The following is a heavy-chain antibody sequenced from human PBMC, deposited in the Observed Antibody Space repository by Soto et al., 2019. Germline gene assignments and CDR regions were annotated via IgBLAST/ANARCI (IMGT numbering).Heavy chain of an antibody. CDR1: GYTFTSYD. V-gene: IGHV1-8*01. CDR3: ARDSWSDYYYYGMDV. J-gene: IGHJ6*02. D-gene: IGHD6-13*01. CDR2: MNPNSGNT. Sequence: ASVKVYCKASGYTFTSYDINWVRQATGQGLEWMGWMNPNSGNTGYAQKFQGRVTMTRNTSISTAYMELSSLRSEDTAVYCCARDSWSDYYYYGMDVWGQGTTVTVSS.